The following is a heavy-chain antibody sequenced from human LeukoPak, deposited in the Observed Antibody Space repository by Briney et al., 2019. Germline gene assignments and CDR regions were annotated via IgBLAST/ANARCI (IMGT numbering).Heavy chain of an antibody. CDR2: INPNSGGT. Sequence: GASVKVSCKASGYTFSGYYMHWVRQAPGQGLEWMGWINPNSGGTNFAQKFQGRVTMTRDTSISTAYMVLSRLRLDDTAVYYCATGSYLYDAFDIWGQGTMVTVSS. V-gene: IGHV1-2*02. J-gene: IGHJ3*02. CDR1: GYTFSGYY. D-gene: IGHD1-26*01. CDR3: ATGSYLYDAFDI.